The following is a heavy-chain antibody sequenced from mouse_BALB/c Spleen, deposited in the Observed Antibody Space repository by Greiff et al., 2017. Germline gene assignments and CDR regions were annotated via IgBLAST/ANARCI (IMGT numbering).Heavy chain of an antibody. CDR3: ARGGTTAPFAY. J-gene: IGHJ3*01. D-gene: IGHD1-2*01. CDR1: GYTFTDYN. V-gene: IGHV1S29*02. CDR2: IYPYNGGT. Sequence: EVKLQESGPELVKPGASVKISCKASGYTFTDYNMHWVKQSHGKSLEWIGYIYPYNGGTGYNQKFKSKATLTVDNSSSTAYMELRSLTSEDSAVYYCARGGTTAPFAYWGQGTLVTVSA.